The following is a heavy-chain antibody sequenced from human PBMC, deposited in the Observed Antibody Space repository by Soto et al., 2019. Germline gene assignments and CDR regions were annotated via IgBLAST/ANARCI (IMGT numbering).Heavy chain of an antibody. Sequence: QVQLVESGGGVVQPGRSLRLSCAASGFTFSSNGMHWVRQAPGKGLEWVAVIWYDGSNKYYADSVKGRFTISRDNSKNTLYLQMNSLRAEDTAVYYCARSLNPPYYDFWSGSWFDPWGQGTLVTVSS. CDR2: IWYDGSNK. CDR3: ARSLNPPYYDFWSGSWFDP. J-gene: IGHJ5*02. CDR1: GFTFSSNG. V-gene: IGHV3-33*01. D-gene: IGHD3-3*01.